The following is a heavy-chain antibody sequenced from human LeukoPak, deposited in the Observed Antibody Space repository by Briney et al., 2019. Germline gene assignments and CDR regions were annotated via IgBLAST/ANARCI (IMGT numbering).Heavy chain of an antibody. J-gene: IGHJ4*02. Sequence: SVKVSCKASGGAFSSYAISWVRQAPGQGLEWMGGIIPIFGTANYAQKFQGRVTITADESTSTAYMELSSLRSEDTAVYYCATRSPGGELLDYWGQGTLVTVSS. CDR3: ATRSPGGELLDY. CDR1: GGAFSSYA. D-gene: IGHD1-26*01. V-gene: IGHV1-69*13. CDR2: IIPIFGTA.